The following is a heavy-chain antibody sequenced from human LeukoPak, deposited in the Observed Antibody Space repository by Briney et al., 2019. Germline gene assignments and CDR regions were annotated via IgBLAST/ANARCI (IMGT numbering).Heavy chain of an antibody. V-gene: IGHV4-34*01. CDR1: GGSFSGYY. D-gene: IGHD3-9*01. CDR3: AREGYYDILTGYYRFDY. Sequence: PSETLSLICAVYGGSFSGYYWSWIRQPPGKGLEWIGEINHSGSTNYNPSLKSRVTISVDTSKNQFSLKLSSVTAADTAVYYCAREGYYDILTGYYRFDYWGQGTLVTVSS. CDR2: INHSGST. J-gene: IGHJ4*02.